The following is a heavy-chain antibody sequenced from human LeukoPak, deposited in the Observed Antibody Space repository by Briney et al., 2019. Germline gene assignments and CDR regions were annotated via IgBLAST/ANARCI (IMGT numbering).Heavy chain of an antibody. Sequence: PGGSLRLSCAASGFTFSSYAMSWVRQAPGKGLEWVSAISGSGGSTYYADSVKGRFTISRDNSKNTLYLQMNSLRTEDTAVYYCAKPLQGYYDFWSGYAFDIWGQGTMVTVSS. CDR2: ISGSGGST. CDR3: AKPLQGYYDFWSGYAFDI. D-gene: IGHD3-3*01. J-gene: IGHJ3*02. CDR1: GFTFSSYA. V-gene: IGHV3-23*01.